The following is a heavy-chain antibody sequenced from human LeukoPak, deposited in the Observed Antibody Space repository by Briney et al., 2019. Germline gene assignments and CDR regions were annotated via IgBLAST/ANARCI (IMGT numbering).Heavy chain of an antibody. Sequence: GGSLRLSCAASGFTFSTYSMNWVRQAPGKGLEWVSSISSSSSYIYYADSVKGRFTISRDNSKNTLYLQMNSLRAEDTAVYYCARGRVNAFDIWGQGTMVTVSS. CDR2: ISSSSSYI. CDR1: GFTFSTYS. D-gene: IGHD2-8*01. V-gene: IGHV3-21*01. CDR3: ARGRVNAFDI. J-gene: IGHJ3*02.